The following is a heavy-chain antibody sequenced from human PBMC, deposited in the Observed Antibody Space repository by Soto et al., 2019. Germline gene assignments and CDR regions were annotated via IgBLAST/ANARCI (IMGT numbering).Heavy chain of an antibody. CDR2: IIPLFGTT. J-gene: IGHJ3*01. CDR1: GGTFSTYT. Sequence: QVHLVQSGAEVRKPGSSVKVSCKTSGGTFSTYTIYWVRQAPGQGLEWMGRIIPLFGTTKYAQNFKDRVTIAAQESTSTTYMEPSSLRAEHTAVYYCARRLDDRADEGFDVWGEGTAVTVSA. CDR3: ARRLDDRADEGFDV. D-gene: IGHD3-16*01. V-gene: IGHV1-69*18.